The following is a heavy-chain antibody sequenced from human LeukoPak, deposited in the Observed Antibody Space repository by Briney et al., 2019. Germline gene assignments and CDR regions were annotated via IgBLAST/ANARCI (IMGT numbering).Heavy chain of an antibody. V-gene: IGHV4-4*07. J-gene: IGHJ4*02. CDR1: GGSISGYY. Sequence: SETLSLTCTVSGGSISGYYWSWIRQPAGKGLEWIGRIYTSGSTNYNPSLKSRVTISVDTSKNQYSLKLSSVTAADTAVYYCAKASAGSFYYFDYWGQGTLVTVSS. CDR2: IYTSGST. D-gene: IGHD3-10*01. CDR3: AKASAGSFYYFDY.